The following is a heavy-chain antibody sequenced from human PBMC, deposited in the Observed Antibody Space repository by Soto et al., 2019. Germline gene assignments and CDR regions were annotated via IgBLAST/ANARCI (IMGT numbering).Heavy chain of an antibody. CDR1: GGSISSGGYY. V-gene: IGHV4-31*03. CDR3: ARFSGLVVKRAIFDY. Sequence: QVQLQESGPGLVKPSQTLSLTCTVSGGSISSGGYYWSWIRQHPGKGLEWIGYIYYSGSTYYKPSLKSRVTISVDTSKNQFSLKRSSVTAADTAVYYCARFSGLVVKRAIFDYWGQGTLVSGSS. D-gene: IGHD2-15*01. CDR2: IYYSGST. J-gene: IGHJ4*02.